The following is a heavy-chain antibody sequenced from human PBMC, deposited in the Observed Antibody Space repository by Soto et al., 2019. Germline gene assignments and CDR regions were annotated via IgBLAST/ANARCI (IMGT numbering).Heavy chain of an antibody. V-gene: IGHV3-30*18. CDR3: AKAPIVVVPAAMPEYGMDV. Sequence: QVQLVESGGGVVQPGRSLRLSCAASGFTFSSYGMHWVRQAPGKGLEWVAVISYDGSNKYYADSVKGRFTTSRDNSKNTLYLQMNSLRAEDSAVYYCAKAPIVVVPAAMPEYGMDVWGQGTTVTVSS. D-gene: IGHD2-2*01. CDR2: ISYDGSNK. J-gene: IGHJ6*02. CDR1: GFTFSSYG.